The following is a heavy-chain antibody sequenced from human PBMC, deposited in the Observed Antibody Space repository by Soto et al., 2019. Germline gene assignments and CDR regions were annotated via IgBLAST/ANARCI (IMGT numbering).Heavy chain of an antibody. Sequence: ASVKVSCKASGYTFTSYDINWVRQATGQGLEWMGWMNPNSGNTGYAQKFQGRVTMTRNTSISTAYMELSGLRSEDTAVYYCARGLAAAGTFPGTWGQGTLVTVSS. J-gene: IGHJ5*02. CDR3: ARGLAAAGTFPGT. CDR2: MNPNSGNT. V-gene: IGHV1-8*01. CDR1: GYTFTSYD. D-gene: IGHD6-13*01.